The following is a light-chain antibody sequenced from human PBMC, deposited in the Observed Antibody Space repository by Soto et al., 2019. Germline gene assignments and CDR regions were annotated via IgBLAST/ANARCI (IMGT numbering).Light chain of an antibody. Sequence: VMTQSPGTLSMSPGERVTLFCRASQNVVNNIAWYQVKPAQPPRLLIYASSTRATGIPATFSGSGSETQFSLTISSLQSEDSAVYYCQQYYHWGLSFGGGTKVEI. CDR3: QQYYHWGLS. J-gene: IGKJ4*01. CDR1: QNVVNN. V-gene: IGKV3D-15*01. CDR2: ASS.